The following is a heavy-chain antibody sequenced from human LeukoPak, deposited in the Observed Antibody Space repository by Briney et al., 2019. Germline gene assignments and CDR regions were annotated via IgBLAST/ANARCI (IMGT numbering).Heavy chain of an antibody. CDR1: GGSISSGGYY. CDR3: ARDYCSGGSCYRDAFDI. D-gene: IGHD2-15*01. J-gene: IGHJ3*02. V-gene: IGHV4-31*03. CDR2: IYYSGST. Sequence: RASETLSLTCTVSGGSISSGGYYWSWIRQHPGKGLEWIGYIYYSGSTYYNPSLKSRVTISVDTSKNQFSLKLSSVTAADTAVYYCARDYCSGGSCYRDAFDIWGQGTMVTVSS.